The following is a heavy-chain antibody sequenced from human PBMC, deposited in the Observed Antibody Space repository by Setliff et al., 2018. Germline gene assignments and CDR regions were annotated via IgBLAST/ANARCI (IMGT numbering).Heavy chain of an antibody. J-gene: IGHJ3*02. Sequence: ASVKVSCKASGYTFTSHYMHWVRQAPGLGLEWMGTINPSGGRTSYAQKFQGRVTMTRDTSTSTVYMDMSSLRSEDTAVYYCARDVFPYHYEGAFDIWGQGTMVTDSS. CDR2: INPSGGRT. CDR1: GYTFTSHY. CDR3: ARDVFPYHYEGAFDI. V-gene: IGHV1-46*01. D-gene: IGHD3-22*01.